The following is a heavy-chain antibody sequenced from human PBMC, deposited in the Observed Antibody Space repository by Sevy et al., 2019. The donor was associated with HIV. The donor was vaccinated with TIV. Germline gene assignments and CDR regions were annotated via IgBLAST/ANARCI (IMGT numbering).Heavy chain of an antibody. CDR2: IRYDGSNK. V-gene: IGHV3-30*02. CDR1: GFTFSSYS. D-gene: IGHD3-22*01. Sequence: GGSLRLSCAASGFTFSSYSMHWVRQAPGKGLEWVAFIRYDGSNKYYADSVKGRFTISRDNSKNTLYLQMNSLRAEDTAVYYCAKDPAYYYDSSGYYYDSFFDYWGQGTLVTVSS. J-gene: IGHJ4*02. CDR3: AKDPAYYYDSSGYYYDSFFDY.